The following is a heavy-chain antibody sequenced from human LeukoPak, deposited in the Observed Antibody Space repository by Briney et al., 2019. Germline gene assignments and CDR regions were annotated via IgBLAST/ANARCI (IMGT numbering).Heavy chain of an antibody. CDR2: INAGNGNT. J-gene: IGHJ4*02. D-gene: IGHD6-19*01. CDR3: ARVVRYSSGPLTDLLPYYFDY. Sequence: AAVKVSCKASGYTFTSYAMHWVRQAPGQRLEWMGWINAGNGNTKYSQEFQGRVTITRDTSASAVYMELSSLRSDDMAVYYCARVVRYSSGPLTDLLPYYFDYWGQGTLVTVSS. V-gene: IGHV1-3*03. CDR1: GYTFTSYA.